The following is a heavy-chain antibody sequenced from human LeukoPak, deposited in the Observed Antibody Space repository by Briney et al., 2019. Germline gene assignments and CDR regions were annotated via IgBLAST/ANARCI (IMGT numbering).Heavy chain of an antibody. V-gene: IGHV3-48*01. Sequence: GGSLRLSCAASGFTFSTYSMKWVRQAPGKWLEWVSYISDSSAMYYADSVRGRFTISRENDKNSLFLQMNSLRAEDTAVYYCARDGGYSGYDADCWGQGTLVTVSS. CDR1: GFTFSTYS. CDR3: ARDGGYSGYDADC. D-gene: IGHD5-12*01. CDR2: ISDSSAM. J-gene: IGHJ4*02.